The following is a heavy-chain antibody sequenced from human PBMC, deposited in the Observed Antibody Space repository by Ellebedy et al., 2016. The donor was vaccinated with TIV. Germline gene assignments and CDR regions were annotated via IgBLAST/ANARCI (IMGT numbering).Heavy chain of an antibody. CDR3: ARGLMTFGGGEIPSDFLEY. CDR2: ISAYTGIT. V-gene: IGHV1-18*01. CDR1: GYTFTSYA. D-gene: IGHD3-16*01. J-gene: IGHJ4*02. Sequence: ASVKVSCKASGYTFTSYAIGWVRQAPGQGLEWMGWISAYTGITNYAQKVQDRVTMTTDASTSTAYMELRSLRSDDTAVYYCARGLMTFGGGEIPSDFLEYWGQGTLVTVSS.